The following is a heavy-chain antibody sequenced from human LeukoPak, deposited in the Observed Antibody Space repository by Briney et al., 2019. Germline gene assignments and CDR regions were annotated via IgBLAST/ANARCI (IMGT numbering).Heavy chain of an antibody. V-gene: IGHV1-69*13. CDR3: ARAPGDFWSGSTYYYYMDV. CDR1: GGTFSSYA. CDR2: IIPTFGTA. J-gene: IGHJ6*03. Sequence: GASVKVSCKASGGTFSSYAISWVRQAPGQGLEWMGGIIPTFGTANYAQKFQGRVTITADESTSTAYMELSSLRSEDTAVYYCARAPGDFWSGSTYYYYMDVWGKGTTVTVSS. D-gene: IGHD3-3*01.